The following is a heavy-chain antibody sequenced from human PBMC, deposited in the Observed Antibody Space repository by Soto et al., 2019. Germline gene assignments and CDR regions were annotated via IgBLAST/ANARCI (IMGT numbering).Heavy chain of an antibody. CDR2: INHSGST. Sequence: SETLSLTCAVYGGSFSGYYWSWIRQPPGKGLEWIGEINHSGSTNYNPSLKSRVTISVDTSKNQFSLKLSSVTAADTAVYYCARGRIVVVPAAKVPRYYMDVWGKGTTVTVSS. CDR1: GGSFSGYY. J-gene: IGHJ6*03. V-gene: IGHV4-34*01. CDR3: ARGRIVVVPAAKVPRYYMDV. D-gene: IGHD2-2*01.